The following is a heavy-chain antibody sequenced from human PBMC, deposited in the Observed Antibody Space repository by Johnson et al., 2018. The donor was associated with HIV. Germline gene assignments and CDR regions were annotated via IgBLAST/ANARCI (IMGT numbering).Heavy chain of an antibody. CDR3: AKQLYDLNYDFWGGYPI. V-gene: IGHV3-33*06. Sequence: QMQLVESGGGVVQPGRSLRLSCAASGFTFSSYGMHWVRKAPGKGLEWVAVIWYDGSNKYYADSVKGRFTISRDNSKNTLYLQMNSLRAEDTAVYYCAKQLYDLNYDFWGGYPIWGQGTMVTVSA. CDR1: GFTFSSYG. CDR2: IWYDGSNK. J-gene: IGHJ3*02. D-gene: IGHD3-3*01.